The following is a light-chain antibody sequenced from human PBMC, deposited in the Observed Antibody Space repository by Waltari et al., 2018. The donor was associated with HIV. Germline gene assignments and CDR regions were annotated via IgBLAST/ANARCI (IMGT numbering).Light chain of an antibody. V-gene: IGKV3-20*01. Sequence: ELVLTQSPGTLSLSSGERATLSCRASQSISSTSLAWYQQKPGQAPRLLIYAASSRATGIPDRFSGSGSGTDFTLTISRLEPEDFAVYYCQQYGSSPITFGQGTRLEIK. CDR3: QQYGSSPIT. J-gene: IGKJ5*01. CDR2: AAS. CDR1: QSISSTS.